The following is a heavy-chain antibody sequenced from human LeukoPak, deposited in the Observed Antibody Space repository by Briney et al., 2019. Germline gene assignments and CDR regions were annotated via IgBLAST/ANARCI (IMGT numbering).Heavy chain of an antibody. CDR1: GFTFSSYA. CDR3: AKDFDYDYVWGSYRYGPHGY. CDR2: ITGSGDTT. Sequence: GGSLRLSCAASGFTFSSYAVTWVRQAPGKGLEWVSGITGSGDTTFYADSVKGRFTISRDNSKNTLYLQMNSLRAEDTAVYYCAKDFDYDYVWGSYRYGPHGYWGQGTLVTVFS. D-gene: IGHD3-16*02. V-gene: IGHV3-23*01. J-gene: IGHJ4*02.